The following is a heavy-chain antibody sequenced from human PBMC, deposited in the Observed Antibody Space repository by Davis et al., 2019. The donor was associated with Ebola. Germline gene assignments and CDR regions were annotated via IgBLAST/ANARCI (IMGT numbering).Heavy chain of an antibody. CDR3: ARGAYPTFDY. CDR1: GYTFTSYG. Sequence: ASVKVSCKASGYTFTSYGISWVRQAPGQRPEWMGWIIVDNRNTKYSQKFQDRVTITRDTSASTVYMEVSSLTSEDTAVYYCARGAYPTFDYWGQGTLVTVSS. J-gene: IGHJ4*02. CDR2: IIVDNRNT. V-gene: IGHV1-18*01. D-gene: IGHD1-26*01.